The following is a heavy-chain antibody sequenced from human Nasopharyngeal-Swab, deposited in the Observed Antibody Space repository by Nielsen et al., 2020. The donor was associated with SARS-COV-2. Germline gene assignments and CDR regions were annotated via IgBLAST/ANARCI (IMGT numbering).Heavy chain of an antibody. CDR3: ARDCCSWDGWFDP. Sequence: WIRQPPGKGLEWIGSIYYSGSTYYNPSLKGRVTISVDTSKNQFSLKLSSVTAADTAVYYCARDCCSWDGWFDPWGQGTLVTVSS. V-gene: IGHV4-39*07. D-gene: IGHD6-13*01. CDR2: IYYSGST. J-gene: IGHJ5*02.